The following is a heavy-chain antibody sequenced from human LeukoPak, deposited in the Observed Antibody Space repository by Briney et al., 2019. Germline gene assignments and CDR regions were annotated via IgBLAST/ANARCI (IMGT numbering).Heavy chain of an antibody. CDR3: ARVGDTAMAPFAS. CDR2: FNHGGST. D-gene: IGHD5-18*01. V-gene: IGHV4-34*01. Sequence: SGTLSLTCAVYGGSLSNYYWSWIRQPPGKGLEWVGEFNHGGSTNYNPSLKSRATISIDMSKNQFSLNLNSVTAADTAVYYCARVGDTAMAPFASWGQGILVTVSS. J-gene: IGHJ4*02. CDR1: GGSLSNYY.